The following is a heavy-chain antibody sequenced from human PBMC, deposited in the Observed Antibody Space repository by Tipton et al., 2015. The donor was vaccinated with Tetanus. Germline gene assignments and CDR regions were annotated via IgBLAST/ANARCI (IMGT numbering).Heavy chain of an antibody. V-gene: IGHV3-53*01. CDR1: GLTVSINS. D-gene: IGHD3-22*01. CDR2: IYSGGST. Sequence: SPRLSCAVSGLTVSINSMSWVRQAPGKGLEWVSVIYSGGSTYYGDSVKGRFTISRDNSKNTVYLQMNSLRADDTALYYCAPSRDSSGYFSTFWGQGTLVTVAS. CDR3: APSRDSSGYFSTF. J-gene: IGHJ4*02.